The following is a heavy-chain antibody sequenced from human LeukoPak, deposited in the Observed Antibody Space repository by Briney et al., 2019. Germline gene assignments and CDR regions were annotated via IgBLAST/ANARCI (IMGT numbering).Heavy chain of an antibody. Sequence: GGSLRLSCAASGFTFSDHYMDWVRQAPGKGLEWLGRSRNKVNSFTTDYAASVKGRFTNSRDDSKNSLNLQMNGLKTEDTAVYYCATLVERTQKFDRWGQGTLVTVSS. CDR1: GFTFSDHY. D-gene: IGHD1-1*01. V-gene: IGHV3-72*01. CDR2: SRNKVNSFTT. J-gene: IGHJ5*02. CDR3: ATLVERTQKFDR.